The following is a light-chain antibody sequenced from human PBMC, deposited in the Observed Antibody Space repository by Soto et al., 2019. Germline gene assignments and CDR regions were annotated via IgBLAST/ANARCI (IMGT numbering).Light chain of an antibody. CDR3: QQYVSLIT. CDR2: GAC. Sequence: EIVLTQSPGTLSLSPGERATLSCRASQSVRSTYFAWYQQKPGQAPRLLIYGACSRATGIPDRFSGSGSGTDFTLTISRLEPEDFAVYYCQQYVSLITFGQGTRLEIK. J-gene: IGKJ5*01. V-gene: IGKV3-20*01. CDR1: QSVRSTY.